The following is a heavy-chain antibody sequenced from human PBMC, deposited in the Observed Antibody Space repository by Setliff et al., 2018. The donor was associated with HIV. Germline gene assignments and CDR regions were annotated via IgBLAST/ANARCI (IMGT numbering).Heavy chain of an antibody. Sequence: TLSLTCAVYGGSLSGYYWTWIRQPPGKGLEWIGEINHSGSTNYNPSLKSRVTISIDTSKNQFSLKLSSVTAADTAMYYCARGRMATVLIRNWIDPWGQGSLVTV. CDR3: ARGRMATVLIRNWIDP. D-gene: IGHD4-4*01. CDR2: INHSGST. V-gene: IGHV4-34*01. CDR1: GGSLSGYY. J-gene: IGHJ5*02.